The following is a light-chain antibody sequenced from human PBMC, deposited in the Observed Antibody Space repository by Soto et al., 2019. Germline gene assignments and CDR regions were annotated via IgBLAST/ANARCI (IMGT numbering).Light chain of an antibody. CDR1: TSSIGNNY. CDR2: ENN. CDR3: GTWDNSLSSHV. J-gene: IGLJ3*02. V-gene: IGLV1-51*02. Sequence: QSVMTQPPSVSAAPGQKVTISCSGSTSSIGNNYVAWYQQLPGTGPKLLIYENNQRPSGVPDRFSGSKSGTSATLAITGLQTWDEADYHCGTWDNSLSSHVFGGGTKLTVL.